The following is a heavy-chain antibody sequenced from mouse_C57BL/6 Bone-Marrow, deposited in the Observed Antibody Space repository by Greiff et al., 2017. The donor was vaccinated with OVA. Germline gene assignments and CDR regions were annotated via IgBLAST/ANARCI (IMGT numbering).Heavy chain of an antibody. CDR2: IYPGDGDT. V-gene: IGHV1-82*01. D-gene: IGHD1-1*01. Sequence: QVQLKESGPELVKPGASVKISCKASGYAFSSSWMNWVKQRPGKGLEWIGRIYPGDGDTNYNGKFKGKATLTADKSSSTAYMQLSSLTSEDSAVYFCAKGYYFAWFAYWGQGTLVTVSA. CDR3: AKGYYFAWFAY. CDR1: GYAFSSSW. J-gene: IGHJ3*01.